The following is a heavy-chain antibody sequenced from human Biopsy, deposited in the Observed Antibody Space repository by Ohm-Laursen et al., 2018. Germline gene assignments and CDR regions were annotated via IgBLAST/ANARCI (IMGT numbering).Heavy chain of an antibody. D-gene: IGHD2-21*02. Sequence: ASVKVPCKASGYTFYSYGITWVRQAPGQGLEWMGWITADNTNSAQKFQGRLTMTTDISTSTAYMDLKGLRSDDTAIYYCARAFGGAYYSYAFDLWGQGTLVTVSS. V-gene: IGHV1-18*01. CDR2: ITADNT. CDR1: GYTFYSYG. J-gene: IGHJ3*01. CDR3: ARAFGGAYYSYAFDL.